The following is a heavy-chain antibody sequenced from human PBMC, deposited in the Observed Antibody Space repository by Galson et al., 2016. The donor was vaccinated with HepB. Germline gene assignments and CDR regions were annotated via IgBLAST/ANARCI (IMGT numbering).Heavy chain of an antibody. CDR1: GFSLTTGGVR. V-gene: IGHV2-5*02. CDR2: IYWDDDK. Sequence: PALVKPTQTLTLTCTFSGFSLTTGGVRVGWIRQPPGKALEWLALIYWDDDKRYSPSMKSRLTITKDTSKNQVVLTMTNMDPGDTATYYCAHVRIGFDAFDVWGQVTIVTVSS. CDR3: AHVRIGFDAFDV. J-gene: IGHJ3*01. D-gene: IGHD3-3*01.